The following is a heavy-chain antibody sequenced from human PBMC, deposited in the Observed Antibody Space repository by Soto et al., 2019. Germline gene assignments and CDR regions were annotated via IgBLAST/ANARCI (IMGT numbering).Heavy chain of an antibody. V-gene: IGHV3-72*01. D-gene: IGHD1-26*01. CDR3: TRGYSGLDIYAFDH. J-gene: IGHJ4*02. CDR1: GSAFSDHY. CDR2: SGNRANSDTT. Sequence: HPGGSLRLSCAASGSAFSDHYMDWVRQAPGKGLEWVGRSGNRANSDTTEYGSSVKGRFTISRDDSKNSMYLQMNSLKTEDTAVYYCTRGYSGLDIYAFDHWGQGALVTVSS.